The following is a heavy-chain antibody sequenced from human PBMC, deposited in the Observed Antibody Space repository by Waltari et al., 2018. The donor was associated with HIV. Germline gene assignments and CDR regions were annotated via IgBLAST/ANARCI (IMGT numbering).Heavy chain of an antibody. CDR3: ARRSWDL. Sequence: QVQLVQSGAEVKKPGASVKVSCKASGYTVTDYYVHWVRQAPGQRLEWMGWINPKSGGRKFSQKFQGRVTMTWDTSITTAYMELHRLRSDDTAVYYCARRSWDLWGQGTLVTVSS. CDR2: INPKSGGR. V-gene: IGHV1-2*02. CDR1: GYTVTDYY. J-gene: IGHJ5*02.